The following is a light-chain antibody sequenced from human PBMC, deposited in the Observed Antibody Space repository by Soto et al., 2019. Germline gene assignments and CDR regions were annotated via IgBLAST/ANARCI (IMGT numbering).Light chain of an antibody. J-gene: IGKJ2*01. CDR3: QQGHNWPLT. Sequence: EIVMTQSPATLSLSPGERAALSCRASQSINSELAWYQQKHGQPPRLLIYGASTRATGVPARFTGSESGSEFTLTISGLQSEDFAFYYCQQGHNWPLTFGQGTRLEI. CDR1: QSINSE. CDR2: GAS. V-gene: IGKV3-15*01.